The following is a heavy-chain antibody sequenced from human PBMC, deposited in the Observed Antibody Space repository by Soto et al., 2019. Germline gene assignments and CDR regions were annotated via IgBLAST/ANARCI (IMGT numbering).Heavy chain of an antibody. D-gene: IGHD6-13*01. V-gene: IGHV3-30*18. Sequence: GGSLRLSCAASGFTFSSYGMHWVRQAPGKGLEWVAVISYDGSNKYYADSVKGRFTISRDNSKNTLYLQMNSLRAEDTAVYYCAKVTAIAAAGPIPDYWGQGTLVTVSA. CDR2: ISYDGSNK. CDR1: GFTFSSYG. CDR3: AKVTAIAAAGPIPDY. J-gene: IGHJ4*02.